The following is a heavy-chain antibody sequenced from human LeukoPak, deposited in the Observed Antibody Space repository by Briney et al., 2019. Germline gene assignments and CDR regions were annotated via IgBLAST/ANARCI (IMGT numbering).Heavy chain of an antibody. CDR2: FYYSRGT. V-gene: IGHV4-59*01. J-gene: IGHJ6*03. D-gene: IGHD6-19*01. CDR1: GDSITSFY. Sequence: SETLSLTCAVSGDSITSFYWSWIRQSPGKGLEWIGYFYYSRGTTYNPSLRSRATISADTSQNQFSLKLRSVTAADTAVYYCARAISAWSYFYYMDVWGKGTTVTVSS. CDR3: ARAISAWSYFYYMDV.